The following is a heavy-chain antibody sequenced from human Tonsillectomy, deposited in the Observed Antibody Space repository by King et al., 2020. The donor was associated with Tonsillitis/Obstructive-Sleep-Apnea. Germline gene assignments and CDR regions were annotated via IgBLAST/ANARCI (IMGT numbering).Heavy chain of an antibody. J-gene: IGHJ4*02. D-gene: IGHD2-21*01. CDR1: GYSFTGYW. CDR3: ARQGSMWSDY. Sequence: QLVQSGAEVKKPGASLRISCKGSGYSFTGYWISWVRQMPGQGLEWMGRIDPTDSYTNYSPSFQGHVTISADKSITTAYLQWSSLQASDTAMYFCARQGSMWSDYWGQGTLVTVSS. CDR2: IDPTDSYT. V-gene: IGHV5-10-1*03.